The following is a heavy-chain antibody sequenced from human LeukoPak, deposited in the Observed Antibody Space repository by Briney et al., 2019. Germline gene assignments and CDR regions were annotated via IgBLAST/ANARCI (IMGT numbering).Heavy chain of an antibody. CDR1: GGSISSSSYY. V-gene: IGHV4-39*07. CDR2: IYYSGST. Sequence: TASETLSLTCTVSGGSISSSSYYWGWIRQPPGKGLEWIGSIYYSGSTYYNPSLKSRVTISVDTSKNQFSLKLSSVTAADTAVYYCARDSWGWGGSYYPGVFDYWGRGTLVTVSS. CDR3: ARDSWGWGGSYYPGVFDY. D-gene: IGHD1-26*01. J-gene: IGHJ4*02.